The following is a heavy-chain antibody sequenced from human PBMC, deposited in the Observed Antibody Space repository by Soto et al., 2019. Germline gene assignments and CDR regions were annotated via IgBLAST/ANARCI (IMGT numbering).Heavy chain of an antibody. CDR3: AKSAPMDAGDKYYYDF. CDR2: IIPFFGTA. J-gene: IGHJ4*02. Sequence: SVKVSCKASGGTFSTFGISWVQQAPGQGLGWMGGIIPFFGTARYSQKFEDRITITADESTNTVYMDLRSLTSEDTAIYYCAKSAPMDAGDKYYYDFWGQGALVTVSS. D-gene: IGHD4-17*01. CDR1: GGTFSTFG. V-gene: IGHV1-69*13.